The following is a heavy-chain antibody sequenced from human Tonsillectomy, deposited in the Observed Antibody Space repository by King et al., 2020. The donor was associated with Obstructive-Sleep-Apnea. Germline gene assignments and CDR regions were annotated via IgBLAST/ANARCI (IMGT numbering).Heavy chain of an antibody. CDR3: ARHRGVEDYGGYGDYFDY. CDR2: MYYSGNT. D-gene: IGHD5-12*01. CDR1: GTSITDYY. Sequence: QLQESGPGLVKPSETLSLTGTVSGTSITDYYWSWIRQPPGKGLEWIGYMYYSGNTKFNPSLKSRVTISADTSKIQFSLRMSSVTAADTAVYYCARHRGVEDYGGYGDYFDYWGQGTLVTVSS. V-gene: IGHV4-59*08. J-gene: IGHJ4*02.